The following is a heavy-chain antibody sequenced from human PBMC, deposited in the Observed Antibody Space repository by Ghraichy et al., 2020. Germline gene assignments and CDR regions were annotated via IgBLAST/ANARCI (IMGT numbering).Heavy chain of an antibody. J-gene: IGHJ4*02. D-gene: IGHD5-18*01. Sequence: TLSLTCTVSGGSISSSSYYWGWIRQPPGKGLEWIGSIYYSGSTYYNPSLKSRVTISVDTSKNQFSLKLSSVTAADTAMYYCARHGVETAMDPFDYWGQGTLVTVSS. CDR2: IYYSGST. V-gene: IGHV4-39*01. CDR3: ARHGVETAMDPFDY. CDR1: GGSISSSSYY.